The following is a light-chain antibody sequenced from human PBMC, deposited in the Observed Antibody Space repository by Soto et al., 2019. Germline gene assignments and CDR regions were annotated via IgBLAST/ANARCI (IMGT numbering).Light chain of an antibody. V-gene: IGLV1-40*01. Sequence: QAVVTQPPSVSGAPGQRVTISCTGSSSNVGAGFHVHWYQQLPGTAPKLLIYGNSNRPSGVPDRFSGSKSVTSASLTITGLQAEDGADYYCQSYDSSLSGWVFGGGTKVTVL. CDR1: SSNVGAGFH. CDR2: GNS. J-gene: IGLJ3*02. CDR3: QSYDSSLSGWV.